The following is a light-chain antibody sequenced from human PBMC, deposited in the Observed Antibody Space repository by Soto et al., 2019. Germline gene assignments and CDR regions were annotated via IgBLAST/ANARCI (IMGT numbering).Light chain of an antibody. J-gene: IGKJ1*01. CDR1: QSLSSTY. Sequence: EIVLTQSPDTLSLSPGERATLSCRASQSLSSTYLAWYQHKPGQAPRLLIYGASSRATGIPDRFSGSGSGTEFILTISELEPEDSGIYHCHQHGGSPETFGQGTKVDIK. CDR2: GAS. CDR3: HQHGGSPET. V-gene: IGKV3-20*01.